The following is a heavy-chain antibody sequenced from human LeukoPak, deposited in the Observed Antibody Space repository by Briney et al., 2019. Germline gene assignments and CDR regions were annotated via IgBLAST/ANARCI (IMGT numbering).Heavy chain of an antibody. Sequence: GGSLRLSCAASGMAFSDYTMNWVRQAPGKGLEWVSSISSSSSYIYYADSVKGRFTISRDNSKNTLYLQMNSLRAEDTAVYYCAKDRAPPRGKLYYMDVWGKGTTVTVSS. V-gene: IGHV3-21*01. CDR3: AKDRAPPRGKLYYMDV. CDR2: ISSSSSYI. J-gene: IGHJ6*03. CDR1: GMAFSDYT. D-gene: IGHD3-10*01.